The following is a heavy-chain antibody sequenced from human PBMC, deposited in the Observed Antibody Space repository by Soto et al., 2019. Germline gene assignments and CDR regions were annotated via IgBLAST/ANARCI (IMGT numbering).Heavy chain of an antibody. Sequence: ASVKVSCKTSGYTFTSNGVSWVRQAPGQGLEWMGWISTYNGDTNYAQKFQDRVTMTTDTPTSTAYMELRSLRSDDTAVYYCARDRERAYATGYWGQGTLVTVSS. CDR1: GYTFTSNG. D-gene: IGHD1-26*01. J-gene: IGHJ4*02. CDR2: ISTYNGDT. CDR3: ARDRERAYATGY. V-gene: IGHV1-18*04.